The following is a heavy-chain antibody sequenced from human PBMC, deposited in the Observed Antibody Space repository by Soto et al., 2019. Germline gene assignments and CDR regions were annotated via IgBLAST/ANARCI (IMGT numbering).Heavy chain of an antibody. CDR2: VSGSGGST. Sequence: PGGSLRLSCTASGFTFSSYAVSWVRQAPGKGLEWVSGVSGSGGSTYYADSVKGRFTISRDNSKNTLYLQMNSLRAEDTAVYYCARDYYRFNSGYGFSMDVWGQGTTVTVSS. CDR1: GFTFSSYA. D-gene: IGHD5-12*01. V-gene: IGHV3-23*01. CDR3: ARDYYRFNSGYGFSMDV. J-gene: IGHJ6*02.